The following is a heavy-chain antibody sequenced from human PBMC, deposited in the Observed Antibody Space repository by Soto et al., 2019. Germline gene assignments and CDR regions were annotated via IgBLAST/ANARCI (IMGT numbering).Heavy chain of an antibody. CDR1: GVSISSGGYY. V-gene: IGHV4-31*03. CDR2: IYYSGST. D-gene: IGHD6-13*01. J-gene: IGHJ6*02. CDR3: ARSADGYNLFYYYYGMDV. Sequence: SETLSLTCTVSGVSISSGGYYWSWIRQHPGKGLEWIGYIYYSGSTYYSPSLKSRVTISVDTSKNQFSLKLSSVTAADTAVYYCARSADGYNLFYYYYGMDVWGQGTTVTVSS.